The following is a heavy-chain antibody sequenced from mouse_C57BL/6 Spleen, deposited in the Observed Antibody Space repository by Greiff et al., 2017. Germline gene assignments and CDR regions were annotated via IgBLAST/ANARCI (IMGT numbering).Heavy chain of an antibody. CDR2: IIPSSGYT. CDR3: ERGQNPYGSNYERAIDY. Sequence: QVQLQQSGAELVKPGASVKLSCKASGYTFTSYWMQWVKQRPGQGLEWIGYIIPSSGYTKYNEKFKDKATFSADKSSNTAYMQLSSLTSEDSAVSSCERGQNPYGSNYERAIDYWGQGTSVTVSS. J-gene: IGHJ4*01. D-gene: IGHD1-1*01. CDR1: GYTFTSYW. V-gene: IGHV1-7*01.